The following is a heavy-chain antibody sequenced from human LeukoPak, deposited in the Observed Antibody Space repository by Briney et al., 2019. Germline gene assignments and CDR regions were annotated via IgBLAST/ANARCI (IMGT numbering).Heavy chain of an antibody. CDR3: ARVSRALYDVIAY. Sequence: GASVKVSCKASGYIFRNYYMHWVRQAPGRGLEWMGRINPDSGGTSYAQKFQGRVSMTRDTSNRTVYMDLSMLTFEGTAIYYCARVSRALYDVIAYWGQGTLLSVSS. J-gene: IGHJ4*02. V-gene: IGHV1-2*06. CDR2: INPDSGGT. D-gene: IGHD2-2*02. CDR1: GYIFRNYY.